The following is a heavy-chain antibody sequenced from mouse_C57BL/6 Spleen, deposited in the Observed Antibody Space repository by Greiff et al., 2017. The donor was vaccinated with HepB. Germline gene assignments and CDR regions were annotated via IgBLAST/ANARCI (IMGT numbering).Heavy chain of an antibody. CDR3: ARNWGYDGYPAWFAY. Sequence: QVQLKESGPGLVQPSQSLSITCTVSGFSLTSYGVHWVRQSPGKGLEWLGVIWSGGSTDYNAAFISRLSISKDNSKSQVFFKMNSLQADDTAIYYCARNWGYDGYPAWFAYWGQGTLVTVSA. J-gene: IGHJ3*01. V-gene: IGHV2-2*01. CDR1: GFSLTSYG. D-gene: IGHD2-3*01. CDR2: IWSGGST.